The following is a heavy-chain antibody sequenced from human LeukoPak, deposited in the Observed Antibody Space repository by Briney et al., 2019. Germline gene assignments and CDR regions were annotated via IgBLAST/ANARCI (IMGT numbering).Heavy chain of an antibody. D-gene: IGHD1-1*01. J-gene: IGHJ4*02. CDR2: VSASGDST. CDR3: ATRGTTGTKYIEH. CDR1: GFIFSSHV. V-gene: IGHV3-23*01. Sequence: GGSLRLSCAASGFIFSSHVMSWVRQAPGKGLDWVSTVSASGDSTYYADSVKGRFTISRDNSKNTLHLQVNSLRVEDTAVYYCATRGTTGTKYIEHWGQGTLVTVSS.